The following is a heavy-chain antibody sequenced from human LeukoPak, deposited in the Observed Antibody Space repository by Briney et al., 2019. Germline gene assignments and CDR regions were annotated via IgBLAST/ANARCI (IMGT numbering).Heavy chain of an antibody. V-gene: IGHV3-74*01. CDR2: INSDGSST. CDR1: GFTFSSYW. D-gene: IGHD3-3*01. CDR3: ARDGVYDFWSGYPGYYYYYYGMDV. Sequence: GGSLRLSCAASGFTFSSYWMHWVRHAPGKGLVWVSRINSDGSSTSYADSVKGRFTISRDNAKNTLYLQMNSLRAEDTAVYYCARDGVYDFWSGYPGYYYYYYGMDVWGQGTTVTVSS. J-gene: IGHJ6*02.